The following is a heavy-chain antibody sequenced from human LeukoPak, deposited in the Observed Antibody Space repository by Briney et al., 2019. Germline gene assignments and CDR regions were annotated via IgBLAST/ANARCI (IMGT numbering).Heavy chain of an antibody. D-gene: IGHD2-15*01. J-gene: IGHJ3*02. CDR2: INYSGRA. CDR3: ASLQGYCSGGSCPDAFDI. V-gene: IGHV4-39*01. CDR1: GDSIITSSSYY. Sequence: SETLSLTCSVSGDSIITSSSYYWGWIRQPPGKGLEWIGSINYSGRAFYNPSLKSRVTISVDTSKNQFSLKLSSVTAADTAVYYCASLQGYCSGGSCPDAFDIWGQGTMVTVSS.